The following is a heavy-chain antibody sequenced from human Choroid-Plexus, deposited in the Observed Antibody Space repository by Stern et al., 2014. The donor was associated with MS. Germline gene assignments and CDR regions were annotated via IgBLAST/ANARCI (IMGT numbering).Heavy chain of an antibody. J-gene: IGHJ5*02. V-gene: IGHV3-30*18. CDR3: AKDRQYLTYFFDH. D-gene: IGHD2/OR15-2a*01. CDR1: GFTLGSCA. CDR2: VSYDGSNK. Sequence: QVQLLESGGGVVQPGRPLRLSCVASGFTLGSCAMHWVRQAPGKGLEWVAGVSYDGSNKYYADSVKGRFTISRDNSHNTLYMQMSSLSTEDTAVYYCAKDRQYLTYFFDHWGQGSLVTVSS.